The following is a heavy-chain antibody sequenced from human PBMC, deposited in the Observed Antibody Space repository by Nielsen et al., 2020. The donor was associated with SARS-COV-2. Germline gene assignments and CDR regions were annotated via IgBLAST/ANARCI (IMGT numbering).Heavy chain of an antibody. D-gene: IGHD3-10*01. J-gene: IGHJ6*02. V-gene: IGHV1-69*04. CDR2: IIPILGIA. CDR3: AREGYGSGNPERVGSGGAREDDYYYYYGMDV. Sequence: SVKVSCKASGGTFSSYAISWVRQAPGQGLEWMGRIIPILGIANYAQKFQGRVTITADKSTSTAYMELSSLRSEDTAVYYCAREGYGSGNPERVGSGGAREDDYYYYYGMDVWGQGTTVTVSS. CDR1: GGTFSSYA.